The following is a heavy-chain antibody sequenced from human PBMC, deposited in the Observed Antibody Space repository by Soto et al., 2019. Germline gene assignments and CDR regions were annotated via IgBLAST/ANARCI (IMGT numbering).Heavy chain of an antibody. J-gene: IGHJ4*02. Sequence: QVQLQESGPGLVKPSQTLSLTCTVSGGSISSGGYYWSWIRQHPGKGLEWIGYIYYSGSTYYNPSLKSRLTIPVDTSKDQLSLKLSSLTVADTAVYYCARVGYCSGGSCYRTADYWGQGTVVTVSS. D-gene: IGHD2-15*01. V-gene: IGHV4-31*03. CDR2: IYYSGST. CDR3: ARVGYCSGGSCYRTADY. CDR1: GGSISSGGYY.